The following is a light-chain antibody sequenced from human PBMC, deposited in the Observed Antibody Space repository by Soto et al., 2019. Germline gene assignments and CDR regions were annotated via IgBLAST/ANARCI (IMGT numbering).Light chain of an antibody. V-gene: IGLV2-14*03. J-gene: IGLJ1*01. CDR2: DVS. CDR3: SSYTTSSTYV. Sequence: CVLTQPASVSGSPGQWITISCTGTSSDVGGYSYISWYQHNPGRAPRLMIYDVSNRPSGVSDRFSGSKSGNTASLTISRLQAEDEADYYCSSYTTSSTYVFGSGTKVTVL. CDR1: SSDVGGYSY.